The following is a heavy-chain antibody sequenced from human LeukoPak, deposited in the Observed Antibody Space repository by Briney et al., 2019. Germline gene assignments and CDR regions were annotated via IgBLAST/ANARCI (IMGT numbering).Heavy chain of an antibody. CDR2: INPTSGRT. Sequence: ASVKISCKASTYIFNKYYIHWVRQAPGRGLEWMGIINPTSGRTSYAQNFQARVTMTRDMSTNTMYMDLSSLKSEDTAVHYCASGGEFRGSAFDIWGQGTTVIVSS. CDR3: ASGGEFRGSAFDI. D-gene: IGHD3-10*01. J-gene: IGHJ3*02. V-gene: IGHV1-46*02. CDR1: TYIFNKYY.